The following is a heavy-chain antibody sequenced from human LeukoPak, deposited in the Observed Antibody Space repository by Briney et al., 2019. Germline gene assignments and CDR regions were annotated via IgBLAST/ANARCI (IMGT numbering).Heavy chain of an antibody. J-gene: IGHJ4*02. CDR1: GYTFSSYG. D-gene: IGHD3-3*01. V-gene: IGHV1-18*01. Sequence: ASVKVSCKASGYTFSSYGISWVRQAPGQGLEWMGWISAYNGDTKYAQKFQGRVTMTTDTSTNTAYMELRSLRSDDTAVYYCARDLFGVHSVGYWSQGTLVTVSS. CDR2: ISAYNGDT. CDR3: ARDLFGVHSVGY.